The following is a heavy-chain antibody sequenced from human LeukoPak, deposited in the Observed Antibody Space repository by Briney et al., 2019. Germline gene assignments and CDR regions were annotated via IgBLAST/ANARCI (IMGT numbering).Heavy chain of an antibody. CDR2: INWNSGDI. Sequence: PGGSLRLSCAASGFTFDDYAMHWVRQAPGKGLEWVSGINWNSGDIGYADSVKGRFTISRDNAKNSLYLQMNSLRAEETAVYYCATTYYYDSSGYFPGWYFDLWGRGTLVTVSS. CDR1: GFTFDDYA. V-gene: IGHV3-9*01. CDR3: ATTYYYDSSGYFPGWYFDL. D-gene: IGHD3-22*01. J-gene: IGHJ2*01.